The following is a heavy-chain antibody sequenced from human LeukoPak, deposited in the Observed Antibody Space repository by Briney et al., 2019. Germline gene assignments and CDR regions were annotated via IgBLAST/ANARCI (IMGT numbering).Heavy chain of an antibody. CDR3: AISSTTAQYYFDY. Sequence: PSETLSLTCTVSGGSISSYYWSWIRQPPGKGLEWIGYIYYSGSTNYNPSLKSRVTISVDTSKNQFSLKLNSVTAADTAAYYCAISSTTAQYYFDYWGQGTLVTVSS. CDR1: GGSISSYY. CDR2: IYYSGST. D-gene: IGHD6-6*01. V-gene: IGHV4-59*01. J-gene: IGHJ4*02.